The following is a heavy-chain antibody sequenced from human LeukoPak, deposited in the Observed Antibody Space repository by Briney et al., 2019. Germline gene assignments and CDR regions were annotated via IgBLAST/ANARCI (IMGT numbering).Heavy chain of an antibody. CDR1: GYTFTSYG. D-gene: IGHD2-2*01. CDR2: ISAYNGYT. Sequence: ASVKVSCKASGYTFTSYGITWVRQAPGQGLEWMGWISAYNGYTNYAQKLQGRVTMTTDTSTSTAYMELRSLRSDDTAVYYCARGGLCSSTSCDGYYYGMDVWGQGTTVPVSS. J-gene: IGHJ6*02. V-gene: IGHV1-18*01. CDR3: ARGGLCSSTSCDGYYYGMDV.